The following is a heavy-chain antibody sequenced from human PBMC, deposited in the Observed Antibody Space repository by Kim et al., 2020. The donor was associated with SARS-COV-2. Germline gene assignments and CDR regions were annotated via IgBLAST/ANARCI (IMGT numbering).Heavy chain of an antibody. V-gene: IGHV3-43*02. Sequence: GGSLRLSCAASGFTFDDYAMHWVRQAPGKGLECVSLISGDGGSTYYADSVKGRFTISRDNSKNSLYLQMNSLRTEDTALYYCATNSGSYVRYYYYGMDVWGQGTTVTVSS. CDR1: GFTFDDYA. D-gene: IGHD3-10*01. J-gene: IGHJ6*02. CDR3: ATNSGSYVRYYYYGMDV. CDR2: ISGDGGST.